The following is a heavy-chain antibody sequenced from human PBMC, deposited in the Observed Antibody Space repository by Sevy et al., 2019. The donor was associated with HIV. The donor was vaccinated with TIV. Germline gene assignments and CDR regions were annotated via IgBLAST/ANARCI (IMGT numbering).Heavy chain of an antibody. Sequence: GGSLRLSCAVSGFTLTNEFFSWVRQAPGKGLEWVAGVYSGGAPYNADSVKGRITNSRDKSKSTLYLQMKSLRAEDTALYYCERVGYCRGGTCFSGFYYAMDVWGQGTTVTVS. J-gene: IGHJ6*02. V-gene: IGHV3-53*01. CDR1: GFTLTNEF. CDR3: ERVGYCRGGTCFSGFYYAMDV. CDR2: VYSGGAP. D-gene: IGHD2-15*01.